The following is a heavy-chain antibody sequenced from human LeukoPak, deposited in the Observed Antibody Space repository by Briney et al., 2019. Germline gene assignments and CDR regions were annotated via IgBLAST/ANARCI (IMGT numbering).Heavy chain of an antibody. D-gene: IGHD5-18*01. J-gene: IGHJ4*02. Sequence: ASVKVSCKASGYTFTSYDINWVRQATGQGLEWMGWMNPNSGNTGYAQKFQGRVTMTRNTSISTAYMELSSLRSEDTAVYYCARDTAMVKYYFDYWGQGTLVTVSS. CDR1: GYTFTSYD. CDR2: MNPNSGNT. V-gene: IGHV1-8*01. CDR3: ARDTAMVKYYFDY.